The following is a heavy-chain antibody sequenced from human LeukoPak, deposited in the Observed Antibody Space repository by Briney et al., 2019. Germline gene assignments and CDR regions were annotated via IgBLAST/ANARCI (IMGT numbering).Heavy chain of an antibody. J-gene: IGHJ4*02. CDR3: ARASSWARPILVDY. D-gene: IGHD3-9*01. CDR1: GYTFSVYN. V-gene: IGHV1-2*02. CDR2: INPNSGGT. Sequence: GASVKVSCKASGYTFSVYNMNWVRQAPGQGLEWMGWINPNSGGTNYAQKFQGRVTMTRDTSISTAYMELSRLRSDDTAVYYCARASSWARPILVDYWGQGTLVTVSS.